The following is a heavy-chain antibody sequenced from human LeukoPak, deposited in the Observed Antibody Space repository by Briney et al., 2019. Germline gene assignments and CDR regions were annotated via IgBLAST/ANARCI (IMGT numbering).Heavy chain of an antibody. CDR2: IYYSGST. Sequence: SETLSLTCTVSGGSISSYYWSWIRQPPGKGLEWIGYIYYSGSTNYNPSLKSRVTISVDTSKKQFSLKLSSVTAADTAVYYCARRKMKIPVDYWGQGTLVTVSS. CDR1: GGSISSYY. V-gene: IGHV4-59*12. J-gene: IGHJ4*02. CDR3: ARRKMKIPVDY. D-gene: IGHD1-14*01.